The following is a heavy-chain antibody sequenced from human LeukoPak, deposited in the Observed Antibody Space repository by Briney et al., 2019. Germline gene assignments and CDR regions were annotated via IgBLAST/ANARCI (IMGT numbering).Heavy chain of an antibody. Sequence: SETLSLTCAVYGGSFSGYYRSWIRQPPGKGLEWIGEINHSGSTNYNPSLKSRVTISVDTSKNQFSLKLSSVTAADTAVYYCAGGKSITMVRGVFDYWGQGTLVTVSS. CDR2: INHSGST. CDR1: GGSFSGYY. J-gene: IGHJ4*02. CDR3: AGGKSITMVRGVFDY. D-gene: IGHD3-10*01. V-gene: IGHV4-34*01.